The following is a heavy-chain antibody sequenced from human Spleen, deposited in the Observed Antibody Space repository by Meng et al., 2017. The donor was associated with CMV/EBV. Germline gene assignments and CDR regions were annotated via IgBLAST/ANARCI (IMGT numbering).Heavy chain of an antibody. V-gene: IGHV1-2*02. Sequence: ASVKVSCKASGYNFTNYYIYWVRQAPGQGLEWMGWINPNSGGTNYAQKFQGRVTMTRDTSITTAYMELSRLRSDDTAVYYCARRLDCSSASCYSYYFDYWGQGSLVTVSS. CDR3: ARRLDCSSASCYSYYFDY. J-gene: IGHJ4*02. D-gene: IGHD2-2*01. CDR1: GYNFTNYY. CDR2: INPNSGGT.